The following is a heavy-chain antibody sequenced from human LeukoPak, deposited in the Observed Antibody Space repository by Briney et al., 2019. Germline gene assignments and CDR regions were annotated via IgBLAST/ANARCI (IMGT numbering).Heavy chain of an antibody. CDR2: INPNSGGT. V-gene: IGHV1-2*02. Sequence: ASVKVSCKASGYTFTGYYMHWVRQAPGQGLEWMGWINPNSGGTNYAQKFQVRVTMTRDTSISTAYMELSRLRSDDTAVYYCARVVVGALLAFDIWGQGTMVTVSS. CDR3: ARVVVGALLAFDI. J-gene: IGHJ3*02. CDR1: GYTFTGYY. D-gene: IGHD1-26*01.